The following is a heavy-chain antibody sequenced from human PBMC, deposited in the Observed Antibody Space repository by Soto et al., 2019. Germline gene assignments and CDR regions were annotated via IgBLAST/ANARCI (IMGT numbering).Heavy chain of an antibody. Sequence: EVQLLESGGGLVQPGGSLRLSCAASGFTFSNYAMSWVRQASGKGLEWVSAMSGGGDFTYYADSVKGRFTISRDNSKRTLHLQMNSLRAEDTAVYYCAKPGGVVLYWAYQGMDVWGQGTTVTVSS. D-gene: IGHD3-3*01. V-gene: IGHV3-23*01. CDR1: GFTFSNYA. CDR3: AKPGGVVLYWAYQGMDV. J-gene: IGHJ6*02. CDR2: MSGGGDFT.